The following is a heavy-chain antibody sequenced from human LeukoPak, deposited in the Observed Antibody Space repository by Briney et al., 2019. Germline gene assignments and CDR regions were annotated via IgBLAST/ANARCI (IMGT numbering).Heavy chain of an antibody. J-gene: IGHJ4*02. CDR2: TYYRSKWYN. D-gene: IGHD3-22*01. CDR3: ASSDNSGHLLAY. Sequence: SQTLSLTCATSGDRVSSNSAAWNWIRQSPSRGLEWLGRTYYRSKWYNDYAVSVKSRIAINPDTSKNQFSLQLNSVTPEDTAVYYCASSDNSGHLLAYWGQGSLVTVSS. CDR1: GDRVSSNSAA. V-gene: IGHV6-1*01.